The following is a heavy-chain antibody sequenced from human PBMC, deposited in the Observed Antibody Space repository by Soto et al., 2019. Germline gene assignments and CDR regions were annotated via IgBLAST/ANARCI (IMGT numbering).Heavy chain of an antibody. CDR3: ARDGSRESGGVKHDLTDFDP. D-gene: IGHD2-2*01. V-gene: IGHV3-33*01. J-gene: IGHJ5*02. Sequence: QVQLVESGGGVVQPGRSLRLSCAASGFIFSSYGMHWVRQAPGEGLEWVAVIWYDGSNKYYADSVKGRFTISRDNSKNTLYLQMNSLRAEDTAVYYCARDGSRESGGVKHDLTDFDPWGQGPLVTVSS. CDR1: GFIFSSYG. CDR2: IWYDGSNK.